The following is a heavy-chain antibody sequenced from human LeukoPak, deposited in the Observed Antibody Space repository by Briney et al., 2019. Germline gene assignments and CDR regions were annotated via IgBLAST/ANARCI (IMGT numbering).Heavy chain of an antibody. V-gene: IGHV4-61*02. D-gene: IGHD5-24*01. J-gene: IGHJ4*02. CDR1: GGSISSGSYY. Sequence: SQTLSLTCTVSGGSISSGSYYWRWIRQPAGTGLEWIGRIYTSGSTNYNPSLKSRVTISVDTSKNQFSLKLSSVTAADTAVYYCARAWGRDGYNYDYWGQGTLVTVSS. CDR3: ARAWGRDGYNYDY. CDR2: IYTSGST.